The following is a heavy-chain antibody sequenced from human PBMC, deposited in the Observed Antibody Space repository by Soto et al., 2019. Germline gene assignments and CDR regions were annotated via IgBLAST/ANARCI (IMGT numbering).Heavy chain of an antibody. J-gene: IGHJ6*03. CDR3: ARIGTRTGTKRLDMDV. CDR1: GGSISSYY. V-gene: IGHV4-59*08. CDR2: IYYSGST. D-gene: IGHD1-7*01. Sequence: PSETLSLTCTVSGGSISSYYWSWIRQPPGKGLEWIGYIYYSGSTNYNPSLKSRVTISVDTSKNQFSLKLSSVTAADTAVYYCARIGTRTGTKRLDMDVWGKGTTVTVSS.